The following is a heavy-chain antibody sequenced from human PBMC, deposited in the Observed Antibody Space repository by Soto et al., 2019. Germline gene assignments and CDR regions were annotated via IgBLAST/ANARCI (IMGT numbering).Heavy chain of an antibody. CDR2: VSASGLNT. CDR1: GFTFSTYA. CDR3: AKDEVLVEVVARDYYGMNV. Sequence: PGGSLRLSCAASGFTFSTYAMAWVRQAPGKGLKWVSGVSASGLNTDYADPVKGRFYISRDNSKNTVSLHMNSLRAEDTALYYCAKDEVLVEVVARDYYGMNVWGQGTTVTVSS. V-gene: IGHV3-23*01. J-gene: IGHJ6*02. D-gene: IGHD2-15*01.